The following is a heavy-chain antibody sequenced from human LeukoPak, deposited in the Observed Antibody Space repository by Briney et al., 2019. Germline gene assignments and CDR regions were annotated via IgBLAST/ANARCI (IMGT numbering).Heavy chain of an antibody. CDR3: ASPRDSGSYWGNY. CDR2: SASTGRT. J-gene: IGHJ4*02. D-gene: IGHD1-26*01. V-gene: IGHV3-23*01. CDR1: GFTFSNYG. Sequence: GGTLRLSCAASGFTFSNYGMNWVRQAPGKGLEWVSGSASTGRTYYADSVKGRFTISRDNAKNSLYLQMNSLRAEDTAVYYCASPRDSGSYWGNYWGQGTLVTVSS.